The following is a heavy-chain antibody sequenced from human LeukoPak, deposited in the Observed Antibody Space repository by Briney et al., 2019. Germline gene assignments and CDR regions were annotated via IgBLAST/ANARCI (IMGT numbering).Heavy chain of an antibody. CDR3: ARDTWEMATGRIEYFDY. D-gene: IGHD5-24*01. J-gene: IGHJ4*02. CDR2: IIPIFGTA. Sequence: ASVKVSCKASGCTFSSYAISWVRQAPGQGLEWMGRIIPIFGTANYAQKFQGRVTITTDESTSTAYMELSSLRSEDTAVYYCARDTWEMATGRIEYFDYWGQGTLVTVSS. CDR1: GCTFSSYA. V-gene: IGHV1-69*05.